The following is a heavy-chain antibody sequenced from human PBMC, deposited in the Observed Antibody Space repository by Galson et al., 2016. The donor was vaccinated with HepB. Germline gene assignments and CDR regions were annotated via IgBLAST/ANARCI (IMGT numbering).Heavy chain of an antibody. Sequence: SLRLSCAVSGLTVSNNDMRWVRQAPGKGLEWVSLMYSGGATHYADSVKGRFTISRDNSQNTLFLQMNSLRVDDTSVYYCARDPPAAGSSTWAWGKGTLVTVSS. V-gene: IGHV3-53*01. CDR3: ARDPPAAGSSTWA. D-gene: IGHD2-8*01. CDR1: GLTVSNND. J-gene: IGHJ5*02. CDR2: MYSGGAT.